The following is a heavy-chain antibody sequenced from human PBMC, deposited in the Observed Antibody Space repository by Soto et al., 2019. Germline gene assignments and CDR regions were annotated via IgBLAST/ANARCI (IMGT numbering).Heavy chain of an antibody. CDR3: AKGSYGDYSEYYFDY. J-gene: IGHJ4*02. CDR2: ISWNSGSI. D-gene: IGHD4-17*01. V-gene: IGHV3-9*01. Sequence: EVQLVESGGGLVQPGRSLRLSCAASGFTFDDYARHWVRQAPGKGLEWVSGISWNSGSIGYADSVKGRFTISRDNAKNSLYLQMNSLRAEDTALYYCAKGSYGDYSEYYFDYWGQGTLVTVSS. CDR1: GFTFDDYA.